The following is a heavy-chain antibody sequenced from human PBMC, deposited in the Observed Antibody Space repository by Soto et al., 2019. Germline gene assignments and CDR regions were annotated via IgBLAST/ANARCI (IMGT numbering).Heavy chain of an antibody. CDR3: TTTYNWFDP. CDR2: IFHSGSP. V-gene: IGHV4-4*02. Sequence: QVQLQESGPGLVKPSGTLSLTCAVSGGSISSSNWWSWVRQPPGKGLEWIGEIFHSGSPNYNPFLKSRVPISVDKSQNQFSLKRSSVTAADTAIYYCTTTYNWFDPWGQGTLVTVSS. D-gene: IGHD3-16*01. J-gene: IGHJ5*02. CDR1: GGSISSSNW.